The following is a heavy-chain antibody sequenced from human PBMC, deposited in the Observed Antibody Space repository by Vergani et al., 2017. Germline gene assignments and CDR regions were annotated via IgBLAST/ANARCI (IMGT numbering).Heavy chain of an antibody. V-gene: IGHV4-59*08. CDR2: IYYRGRT. CDR1: GGSISSYY. Sequence: QVQLQESGPGLVKPSETLSLTCTVSGGSISSYYWSWIRQPPGKGLEWIGYIYYRGRTNYNPSLKSRVTISVDTSKNQFSLKLSSVTAADTAVYYCARQEYCSSTSCYGYYYYYGMDVWGQGTTVTVSS. J-gene: IGHJ6*02. CDR3: ARQEYCSSTSCYGYYYYYGMDV. D-gene: IGHD2-2*01.